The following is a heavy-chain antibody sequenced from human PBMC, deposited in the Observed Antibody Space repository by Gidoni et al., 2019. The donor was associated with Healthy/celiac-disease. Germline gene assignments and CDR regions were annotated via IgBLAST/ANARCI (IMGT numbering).Heavy chain of an antibody. CDR3: AKGLADYYDSSGYSPVDY. CDR1: GFPFSSYA. V-gene: IGHV3-23*01. CDR2: ISGSGGST. J-gene: IGHJ4*02. D-gene: IGHD3-22*01. Sequence: EVQLLESGGGLVQPGGSLRLSCAASGFPFSSYAMSWVRQAPGKGLEWVSAISGSGGSTYYADSVKGRFTISRDNSKNTLYLQMNSLRAEDTAVYYCAKGLADYYDSSGYSPVDYWGQGTLVTVSS.